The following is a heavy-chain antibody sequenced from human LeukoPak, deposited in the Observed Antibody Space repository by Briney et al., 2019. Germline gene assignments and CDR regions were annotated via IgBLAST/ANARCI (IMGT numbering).Heavy chain of an antibody. V-gene: IGHV5-51*01. CDR1: GYSFTSYW. Sequence: GESLKISCKGSGYSFTSYWTGWVRQMPGKGLEWMGIIYPGDSDTRYSPSLQGQVTISADKSISTAYLQWSSLKASDTAMYYCARQQTDYYYGMDVWGQGTTVTVSS. CDR2: IYPGDSDT. J-gene: IGHJ6*02. CDR3: ARQQTDYYYGMDV.